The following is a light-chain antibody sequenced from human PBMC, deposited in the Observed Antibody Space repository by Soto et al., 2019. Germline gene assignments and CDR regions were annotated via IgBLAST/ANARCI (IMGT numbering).Light chain of an antibody. CDR1: QRINSW. J-gene: IGKJ1*01. Sequence: DIQMTQSPSSVSASVGDRVTITCRASQRINSWLAWYQQRPGKAPKLLIYAASSLQSGVPSRFSGSGFGTGFTLTISSLQPEDIATYYCQLATSLPPWTFGQGTKVDI. CDR2: AAS. V-gene: IGKV1-12*01. CDR3: QLATSLPPWT.